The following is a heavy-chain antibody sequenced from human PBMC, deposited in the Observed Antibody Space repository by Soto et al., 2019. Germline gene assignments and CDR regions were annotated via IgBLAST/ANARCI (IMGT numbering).Heavy chain of an antibody. Sequence: PGGSLRLSCAASGFTFSSYSMNWVRQAPGKGLEWVSSISSSSSYIYYADPVKGRFTISRDNAKNSLYLQMNSLRAEDTAVYYCARLLGGYCSSTSCHTDYWGQGTLVTVSS. CDR1: GFTFSSYS. D-gene: IGHD2-2*01. CDR3: ARLLGGYCSSTSCHTDY. V-gene: IGHV3-21*01. J-gene: IGHJ4*02. CDR2: ISSSSSYI.